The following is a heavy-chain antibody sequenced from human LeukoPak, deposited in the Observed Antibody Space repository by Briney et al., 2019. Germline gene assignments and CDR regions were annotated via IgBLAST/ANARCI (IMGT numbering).Heavy chain of an antibody. CDR3: ARYRSSPIKAFDT. CDR2: ISGGGSTI. J-gene: IGHJ3*02. Sequence: PGGSLRLSCAASGFTFSDYYMSWIRQIPGKGLEWISYISGGGSTIEYADSVKGRFTIPRDNAQNSLFLQMNSLRAEDTAVYFCARYRSSPIKAFDTWGQGTMVTAS. D-gene: IGHD6-6*01. CDR1: GFTFSDYY. V-gene: IGHV3-11*04.